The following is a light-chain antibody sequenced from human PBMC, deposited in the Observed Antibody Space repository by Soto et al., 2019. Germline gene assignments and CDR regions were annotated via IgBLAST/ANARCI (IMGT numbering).Light chain of an antibody. V-gene: IGLV2-14*01. J-gene: IGLJ2*01. Sequence: QSALTQPASVSGSPGQSITISCTGTSSDVGGYNYVSWYQQNPGKAPKLMIYNVSNRPSGVSNRFSGSKSGNTASLTISGLQAEDEADYYCSSYTSSNTVLFGGVTKLTVL. CDR2: NVS. CDR3: SSYTSSNTVL. CDR1: SSDVGGYNY.